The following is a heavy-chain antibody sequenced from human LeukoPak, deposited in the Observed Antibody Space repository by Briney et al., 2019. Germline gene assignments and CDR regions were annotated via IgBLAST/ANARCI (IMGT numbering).Heavy chain of an antibody. Sequence: GGSLRLSCAASGFTFSNYDMTWVRQAPGKGLEWVSSISATTIYRFSAGSVRGRFTISRDNVENSLYLQMNDLRREDTAVYYCARIGLGRDAYNPFDYWGQGTLVIVSS. CDR2: ISATTIYR. D-gene: IGHD5-24*01. J-gene: IGHJ4*02. CDR1: GFTFSNYD. V-gene: IGHV3-21*01. CDR3: ARIGLGRDAYNPFDY.